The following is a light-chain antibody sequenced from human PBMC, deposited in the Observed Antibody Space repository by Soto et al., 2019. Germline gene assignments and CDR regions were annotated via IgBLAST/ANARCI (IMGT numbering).Light chain of an antibody. Sequence: EIVLTQSPGTLSLSPGERATLYCRASQSVPSNFLAWYQQRPGQAPTLLIYDVSRRAAGIPDRFSGSGSGTYFTLTISRLEHEDFAVYYCQQYDSSWTFGQGTKVEIK. J-gene: IGKJ1*01. CDR2: DVS. V-gene: IGKV3-20*01. CDR1: QSVPSNF. CDR3: QQYDSSWT.